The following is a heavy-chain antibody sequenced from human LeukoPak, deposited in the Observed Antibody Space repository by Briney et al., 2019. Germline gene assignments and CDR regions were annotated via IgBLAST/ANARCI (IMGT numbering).Heavy chain of an antibody. Sequence: SVKVSCKASGGTFSSYAISWVRQAPGQGLEWMGGIIPIFGTANYAQKFQGRVTITADKSTSTAYMELSSLKSEDTAVYYCAQGTVTTSSFSYWGQGTLVTVSS. CDR3: AQGTVTTSSFSY. D-gene: IGHD4-17*01. CDR2: IIPIFGTA. CDR1: GGTFSSYA. V-gene: IGHV1-69*06. J-gene: IGHJ4*02.